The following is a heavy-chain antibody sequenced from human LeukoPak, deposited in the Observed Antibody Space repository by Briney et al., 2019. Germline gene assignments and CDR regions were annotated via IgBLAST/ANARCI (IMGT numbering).Heavy chain of an antibody. CDR3: ARVPLSDPSGHYYPH. J-gene: IGHJ1*01. CDR1: GYTFTNYG. Sequence: GASVNVSCKTSGYTFTNYGMHWVRQAPRQSPEWMGWINTGNGNTKSSQKFQDRVTLTRDTSASTAYMELNSLSSEDTAVYYCARVPLSDPSGHYYPHWGQGTLATVSS. D-gene: IGHD3-22*01. CDR2: INTGNGNT. V-gene: IGHV1-3*04.